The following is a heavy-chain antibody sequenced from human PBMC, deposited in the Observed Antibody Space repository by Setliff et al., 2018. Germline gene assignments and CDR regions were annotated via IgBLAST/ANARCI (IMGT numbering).Heavy chain of an antibody. D-gene: IGHD2-15*01. V-gene: IGHV3-30*02. CDR1: GFTFSSYG. J-gene: IGHJ4*02. Sequence: GGSLRLPCDASGFTFSSYGMHWVRQAPGKGLEWLSYIRYEESDKYYIDPVTRRFTISRDNSKNTLHLQMNSRRAEDTAVYFCCTRDCRTTGLYNGYIESWGKGTLVTVSS. CDR2: IRYEESDK. CDR3: CTRDCRTTGLYNGYIES.